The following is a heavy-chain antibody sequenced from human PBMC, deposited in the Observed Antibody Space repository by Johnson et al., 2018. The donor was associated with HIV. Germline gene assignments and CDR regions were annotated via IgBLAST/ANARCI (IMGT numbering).Heavy chain of an antibody. CDR1: GFAFSNYG. CDR2: IRYDESDK. Sequence: QVQLVESGGGVVQPGRSLRLSCAASGFAFSNYGLHWVRQSPGRGLEWVAFIRYDESDKYYADSVKGRFTMSRDNSKNSLYLQMNSLRAEDTAVYYCARSGAASIAARGDAFDIWGQGTMVTVSS. J-gene: IGHJ3*02. D-gene: IGHD6-6*01. CDR3: ARSGAASIAARGDAFDI. V-gene: IGHV3-33*01.